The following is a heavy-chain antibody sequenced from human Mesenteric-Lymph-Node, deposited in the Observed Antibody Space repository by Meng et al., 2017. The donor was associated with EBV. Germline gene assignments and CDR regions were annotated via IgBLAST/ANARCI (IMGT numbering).Heavy chain of an antibody. CDR1: GGSFSGYY. D-gene: IGHD2/OR15-2a*01. V-gene: IGHV4-34*01. Sequence: VPLQQWGAGWLKASEALSLTCAVYGGSFSGYYWSWIRQPPGKGLEWIGEINHSGSTNYNPSLKSRVTISVDTSKNQFSLKLSSVTAADTAVYYCARGFLSFVRVFDYWGQGTLVTVSS. J-gene: IGHJ4*02. CDR2: INHSGST. CDR3: ARGFLSFVRVFDY.